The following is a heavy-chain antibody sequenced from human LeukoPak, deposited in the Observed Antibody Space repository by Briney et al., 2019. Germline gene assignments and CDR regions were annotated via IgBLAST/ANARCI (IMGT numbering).Heavy chain of an antibody. CDR3: ASVRGYCSSTSCFSNFDY. J-gene: IGHJ4*02. CDR2: ISYDGSNK. D-gene: IGHD2-2*01. V-gene: IGHV3-30*03. CDR1: GFTFSSYG. Sequence: GRSLRLSCAASGFTFSSYGMHWVRQAPGKGLEWVAVISYDGSNKYYADSVKGRFTISRDNSKNTLYLQMNSLRAEDTAVYYCASVRGYCSSTSCFSNFDYWGQGTLVTVSS.